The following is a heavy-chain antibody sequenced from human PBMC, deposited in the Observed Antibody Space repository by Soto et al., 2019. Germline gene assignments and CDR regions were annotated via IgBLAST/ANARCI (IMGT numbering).Heavy chain of an antibody. J-gene: IGHJ4*02. V-gene: IGHV1-8*01. CDR1: GYNFPSFN. CDR2: MNPTNGNA. CDR3: ARAVGIAVTGFDL. D-gene: IGHD6-19*01. Sequence: QARLVQSGAELRRPGASMKISCRASGYNFPSFNVNWVRQASGQGPEWLGWMNPTNGNAAFARDFQGRVTMTRDLSTDTAYLELGGLSSGDTAIYYCARAVGIAVTGFDLWGPGTVVTVS.